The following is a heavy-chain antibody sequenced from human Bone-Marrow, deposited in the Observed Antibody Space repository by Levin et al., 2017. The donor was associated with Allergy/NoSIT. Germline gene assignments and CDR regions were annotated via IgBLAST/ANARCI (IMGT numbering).Heavy chain of an antibody. D-gene: IGHD4/OR15-4a*01. CDR3: ARAPASYVAGWFDP. CDR1: GGSISSYY. Sequence: MSSETLSLTCTVSGGSISSYYWSWIRQPPGKGLEWIGYIYYSGSTNYNPSLKSRVTISVDTSKNQFSLKLSSVTAADTAVYYCARAPASYVAGWFDPWGQGTLVTVSS. CDR2: IYYSGST. J-gene: IGHJ5*02. V-gene: IGHV4-59*01.